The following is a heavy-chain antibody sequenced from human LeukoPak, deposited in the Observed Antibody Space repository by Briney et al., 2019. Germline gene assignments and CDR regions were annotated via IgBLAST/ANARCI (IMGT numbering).Heavy chain of an antibody. Sequence: SVKVSCKASGGTLSSYAISWVRQAPGQGLEWMGGIIPIFGTANYAQKFQGRVTITADESTSTAYMELSSLRSEDTAVYYCARSYILGKYYFDYWGQGTLVTVSS. CDR3: ARSYILGKYYFDY. V-gene: IGHV1-69*13. CDR2: IIPIFGTA. CDR1: GGTLSSYA. J-gene: IGHJ4*02. D-gene: IGHD3-16*01.